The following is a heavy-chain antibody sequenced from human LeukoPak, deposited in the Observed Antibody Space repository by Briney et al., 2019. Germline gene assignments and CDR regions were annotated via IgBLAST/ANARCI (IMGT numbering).Heavy chain of an antibody. CDR3: ARHEYSSGPSPDY. Sequence: SETLSLTCAVYGGSFSGYYWSWIRQPPGKGLEWIGEINHSGSTHYNPSLKSRVTISVDTSKNQFSLKLSSVTAADTAVYYCARHEYSSGPSPDYWGQGTLVTVSS. D-gene: IGHD6-19*01. V-gene: IGHV4-34*01. CDR2: INHSGST. J-gene: IGHJ4*02. CDR1: GGSFSGYY.